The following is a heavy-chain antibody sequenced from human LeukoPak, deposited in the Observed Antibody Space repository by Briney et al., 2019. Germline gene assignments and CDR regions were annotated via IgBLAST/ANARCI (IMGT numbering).Heavy chain of an antibody. V-gene: IGHV4-59*08. J-gene: IGHJ5*02. CDR2: IYYSGST. Sequence: SETLSLTCTVSGGSISSYYWSWIRQPPGKGLEWIGYIYYSGSTNYNPSLRSRVTISVDTSKNQFSLKLSSVAAADTAVYYCARRTHDSSGYLYDWFDPWGQGTLVTVSS. CDR3: ARRTHDSSGYLYDWFDP. D-gene: IGHD3-22*01. CDR1: GGSISSYY.